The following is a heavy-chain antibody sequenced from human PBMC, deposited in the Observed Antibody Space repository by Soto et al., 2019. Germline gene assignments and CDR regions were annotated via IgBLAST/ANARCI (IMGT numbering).Heavy chain of an antibody. D-gene: IGHD3-16*02. Sequence: QVQLVQSGAEVKKPGASVKVSCKASGYTFTSYAMHWVRQAPGQRLEWMGWINAGNGNTKYSQKFQGRVTITRDTAASTAYMELSSMRSEDTAVDYCARDVGRYRVQDWGQGTLVTVS. CDR1: GYTFTSYA. CDR3: ARDVGRYRVQD. J-gene: IGHJ4*02. V-gene: IGHV1-3*01. CDR2: INAGNGNT.